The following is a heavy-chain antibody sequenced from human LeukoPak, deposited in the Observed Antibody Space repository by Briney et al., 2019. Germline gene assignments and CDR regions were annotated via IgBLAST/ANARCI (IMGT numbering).Heavy chain of an antibody. Sequence: SETLSLTCTVSGGSISSYYWSWIRQPPGKGLEWIGYIYYSGSTNYNPSLKSRVTISVDTSKNQFSLKLSSVTAADTAVYYCARGGYFDWSEENWFDPWGQGTLVTVSS. CDR3: ARGGYFDWSEENWFDP. V-gene: IGHV4-59*01. J-gene: IGHJ5*02. D-gene: IGHD3-9*01. CDR1: GGSISSYY. CDR2: IYYSGST.